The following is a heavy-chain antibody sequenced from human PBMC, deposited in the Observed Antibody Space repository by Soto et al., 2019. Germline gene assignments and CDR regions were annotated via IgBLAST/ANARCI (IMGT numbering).Heavy chain of an antibody. CDR1: GFTFSDYY. D-gene: IGHD3-10*01. Sequence: QVQLVESGGGLVKPGGSLRLSCAASGFTFSDYYMSWFRQAPGKGLGWVSYISSSGSTKYYADSVKGRFTISRDNVKNSLYLQMNSLTAEDTAVYYCARAFMVRGVIPYYYFMDVWGKGTTVTVSS. CDR2: ISSSGSTK. J-gene: IGHJ6*03. V-gene: IGHV3-11*01. CDR3: ARAFMVRGVIPYYYFMDV.